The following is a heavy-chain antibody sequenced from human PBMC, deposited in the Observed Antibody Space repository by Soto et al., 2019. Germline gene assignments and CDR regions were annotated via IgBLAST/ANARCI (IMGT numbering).Heavy chain of an antibody. CDR3: AIDLSSSWFYYGMDV. J-gene: IGHJ6*02. Sequence: QVPLVESGGGFVKPGGSLRLSCAASGFTFSDYYMSWIRQAPGKGLEWVSYISSSSSYTNYADSVKGRFTISRDNAKNSLYLQMHSLTAEDTAVYYCAIDLSSSWFYYGMDVWGQGTTVTVSS. V-gene: IGHV3-11*05. CDR1: GFTFSDYY. D-gene: IGHD6-13*01. CDR2: ISSSSSYT.